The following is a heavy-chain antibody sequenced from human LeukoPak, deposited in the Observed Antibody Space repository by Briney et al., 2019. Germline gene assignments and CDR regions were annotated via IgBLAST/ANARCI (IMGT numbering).Heavy chain of an antibody. CDR2: ISDSGDKT. CDR3: ARDSANSAYGDDYFDY. CDR1: GFTFNNFA. J-gene: IGHJ4*02. Sequence: AGGSLRLSCAASGFTFNNFAMSWVRQAPGRGLEWVSAISDSGDKTFYADSVKGRFSISRDNSKSTLFLQMNNLRVEDTAIYYCARDSANSAYGDDYFDYWGQGALVTVSS. D-gene: IGHD4-17*01. V-gene: IGHV3-23*01.